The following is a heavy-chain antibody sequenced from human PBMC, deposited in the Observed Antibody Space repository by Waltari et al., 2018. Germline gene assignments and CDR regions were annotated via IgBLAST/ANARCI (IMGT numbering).Heavy chain of an antibody. CDR1: GFSLITPGVI. V-gene: IGHV2-5*01. CDR2: IYWNDVN. Sequence: QITLKESGPTLVKPTQTLTLTCTFSGFSLITPGVIVGWIRQPPGKALEWLALIYWNDVNLYSPSLQSRLTITKDTSKDQVVLTMTNMDPVDTATYYCAHVGTDTSGWFPNYFDYWGQGTLVTVSS. D-gene: IGHD6-19*01. CDR3: AHVGTDTSGWFPNYFDY. J-gene: IGHJ4*02.